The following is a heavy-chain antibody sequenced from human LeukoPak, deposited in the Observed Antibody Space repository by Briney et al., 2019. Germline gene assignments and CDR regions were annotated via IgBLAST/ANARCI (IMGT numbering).Heavy chain of an antibody. CDR3: ARMHYDILTGYYS. V-gene: IGHV1-69*04. Sequence: GASVKVSCKASGGTFSSYAISWVRQAPGQGLEWMGRIIPILGIANYAQKFQGRVTITADKSTSTAYMELSSLRSEDTAVYYCARMHYDILTGYYSWGQGTLVTVS. D-gene: IGHD3-9*01. CDR1: GGTFSSYA. J-gene: IGHJ4*02. CDR2: IIPILGIA.